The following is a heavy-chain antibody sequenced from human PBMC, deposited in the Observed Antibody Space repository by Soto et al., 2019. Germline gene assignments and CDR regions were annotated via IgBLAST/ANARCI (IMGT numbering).Heavy chain of an antibody. J-gene: IGHJ4*02. V-gene: IGHV3-30-3*01. D-gene: IGHD5-12*01. CDR3: AIGRDAYNYNY. Sequence: PVGLLRLSRTASEFHCINLSMHLISQAPGKGLEWVAVISSDGNNKNYADSVKGRLTISRDNSLNTLYLQMNSLRPEDTALYYCAIGRDAYNYNYWGRGTLVIVSS. CDR2: ISSDGNNK. CDR1: EFHCINLS.